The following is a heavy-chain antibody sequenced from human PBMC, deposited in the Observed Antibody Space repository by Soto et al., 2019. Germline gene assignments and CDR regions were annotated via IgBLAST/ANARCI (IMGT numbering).Heavy chain of an antibody. CDR2: IIPIFGTA. J-gene: IGHJ4*02. CDR3: ARAWPHCSGGSCYQYYFDY. CDR1: GGTFSSYA. D-gene: IGHD2-15*01. Sequence: SVKVSCQASGGTFSSYAISWVRQAPGQGLEWMGGIIPIFGTANYAQKFQGRVTITADESTSTAYMELSSLRSEDTAVYYCARAWPHCSGGSCYQYYFDYWGQGTLVTVSS. V-gene: IGHV1-69*13.